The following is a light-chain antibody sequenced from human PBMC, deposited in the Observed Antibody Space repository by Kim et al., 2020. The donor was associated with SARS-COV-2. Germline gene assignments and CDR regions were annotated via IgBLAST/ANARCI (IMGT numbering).Light chain of an antibody. CDR1: KLGDKY. Sequence: SYELTQPPSVSVSPGQTASITCSGDKLGDKYACWYQQKPGQSPVMVIYQDKKRPSGIPERFSGSNSGNTATLTISGTQAMDEADYYCQAWDSSTGEFGGG. CDR3: QAWDSSTGE. V-gene: IGLV3-1*01. J-gene: IGLJ3*02. CDR2: QDK.